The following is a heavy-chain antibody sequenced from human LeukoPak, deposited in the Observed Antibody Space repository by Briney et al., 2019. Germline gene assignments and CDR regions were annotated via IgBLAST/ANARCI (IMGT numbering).Heavy chain of an antibody. CDR2: INHNGST. J-gene: IGHJ2*01. D-gene: IGHD6-19*01. CDR3: ARHKGRYSSGWYRYFDL. CDR1: GGSFSGYY. V-gene: IGHV4-34*01. Sequence: PSETLSLTCAVYGGSFSGYYWSWIRQPPGKGLEWIGEINHNGSTNYNPSLKSRVTISVDTSKNQFSLKLSSVTAADTAVYYCARHKGRYSSGWYRYFDLWGRGTLVTVSS.